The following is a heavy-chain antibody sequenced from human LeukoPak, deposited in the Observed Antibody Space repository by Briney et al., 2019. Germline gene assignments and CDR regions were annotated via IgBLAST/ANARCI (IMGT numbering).Heavy chain of an antibody. D-gene: IGHD4-23*01. V-gene: IGHV3-21*01. CDR2: ISGSSSYI. Sequence: GGSLRLSCAASGFTFSSFGMNWDRQAPGKGLEWVSSISGSSSYIYYADSVKGRFTISRDNAKNSLYLQMNSLRAEDTAVYYCARDLTVVFDYWGQGTLVTVSS. CDR3: ARDLTVVFDY. CDR1: GFTFSSFG. J-gene: IGHJ4*02.